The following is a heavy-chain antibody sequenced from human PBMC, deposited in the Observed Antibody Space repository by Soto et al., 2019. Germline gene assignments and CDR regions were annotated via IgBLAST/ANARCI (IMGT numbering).Heavy chain of an antibody. J-gene: IGHJ4*02. CDR3: ARGGSVVLLGYFDY. CDR1: GFTFSSYA. CDR2: ISYDGSNK. V-gene: IGHV3-30-3*01. D-gene: IGHD1-26*01. Sequence: QVQLVESGGGVVQPGRSLRLSCAASGFTFSSYAMHWVRQAPGKGLEWVAVISYDGSNKYYADSVKGRFTTSRDNSKNTLYLQMNSLRAEDTAVYYCARGGSVVLLGYFDYWGQGTLVTVSS.